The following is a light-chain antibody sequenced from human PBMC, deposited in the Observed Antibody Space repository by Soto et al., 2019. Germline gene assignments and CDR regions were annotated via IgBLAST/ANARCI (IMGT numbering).Light chain of an antibody. CDR3: QTWGTGIRV. V-gene: IGLV4-69*01. CDR1: RGHSSYA. J-gene: IGLJ2*01. CDR2: LNSDGSH. Sequence: QPVLTQSPSASASLGASVKLTCTLSRGHSSYAIAWHQQQPEKGPRDLMKLNSDGSHSKGDGIPDRFSGSSSGAERYLTISSLQSEDEADYYCQTWGTGIRVFGGGTKLTVL.